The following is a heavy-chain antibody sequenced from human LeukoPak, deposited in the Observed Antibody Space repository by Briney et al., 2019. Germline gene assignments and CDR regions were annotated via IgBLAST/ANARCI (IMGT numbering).Heavy chain of an antibody. Sequence: SETLSLTCAVYGGSFSGYYWGWIRQPPGKGLEWIGEINHSGSTNYNPSLKSRVTISVDTSKNQFSLKLSSVTAADTAVYYCARLLVEVGDDYWGQGTLVTVSS. CDR1: GGSFSGYY. CDR3: ARLLVEVGDDY. CDR2: INHSGST. V-gene: IGHV4-34*01. J-gene: IGHJ4*02. D-gene: IGHD6-13*01.